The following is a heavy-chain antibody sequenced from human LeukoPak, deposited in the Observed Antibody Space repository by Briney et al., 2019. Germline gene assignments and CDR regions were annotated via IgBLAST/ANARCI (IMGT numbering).Heavy chain of an antibody. J-gene: IGHJ5*02. V-gene: IGHV3-11*01. Sequence: GGSLRLYCAASGLIFSDYYMSWIRQAPGKGLEWLSYINIGGTNPHSADSVKGRFTISRDNAKKSLYLEMTNLRAEDTAVYYCATDGAGFDTWGQGVLVTVSS. CDR3: ATDGAGFDT. CDR1: GLIFSDYY. CDR2: INIGGTNP.